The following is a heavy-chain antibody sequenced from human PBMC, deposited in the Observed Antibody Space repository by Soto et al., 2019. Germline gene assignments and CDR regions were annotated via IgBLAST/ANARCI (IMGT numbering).Heavy chain of an antibody. CDR3: ARRLGYYDDSSGHPGEAFDI. Sequence: PRESWKISCTGSGYRFTSYWIGWVRQMPGKGLERMGLIYPGDSDTRYSPSFQGQVTISADKSISTAYLQWSSLKASETAMYYCARRLGYYDDSSGHPGEAFDIWGQWGMVTVS. V-gene: IGHV5-51*01. D-gene: IGHD3-22*01. J-gene: IGHJ3*02. CDR2: IYPGDSDT. CDR1: GYRFTSYW.